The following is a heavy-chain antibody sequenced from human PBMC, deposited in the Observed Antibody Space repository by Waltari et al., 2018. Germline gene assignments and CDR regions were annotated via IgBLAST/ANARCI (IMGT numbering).Heavy chain of an antibody. CDR3: ARVLWSGLSCR. Sequence: QVQLQESGPGLVKPSQTLSLTCTVSGGSISSGSYYWSWIRQPAGKGLEWIGRIYTSGSTNYNPSLKSRVTISVDTSKNQFSLKLSSVTAADTAVYYCARVLWSGLSCRWGQGTLVTVSS. CDR2: IYTSGST. CDR1: GGSISSGSYY. D-gene: IGHD3-10*01. J-gene: IGHJ4*02. V-gene: IGHV4-61*02.